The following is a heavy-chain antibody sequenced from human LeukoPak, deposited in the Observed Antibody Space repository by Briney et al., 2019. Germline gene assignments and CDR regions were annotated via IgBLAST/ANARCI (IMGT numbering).Heavy chain of an antibody. CDR2: INHSGST. D-gene: IGHD2-21*01. V-gene: IGHV4-34*01. Sequence: KSSETLSLTCAVYGGSFSGYYWSWIRQPPGKGLEWIGEINHSGSTNYNPSLKSRVTISVDTSKNQFSLKLSSVTAADTAVYYCARHWVWHIVVARAAFDIWGQGTMVTVSS. CDR3: ARHWVWHIVVARAAFDI. J-gene: IGHJ3*02. CDR1: GGSFSGYY.